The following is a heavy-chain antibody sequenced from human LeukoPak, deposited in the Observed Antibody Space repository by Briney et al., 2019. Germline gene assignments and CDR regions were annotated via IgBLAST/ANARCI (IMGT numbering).Heavy chain of an antibody. D-gene: IGHD4-17*01. V-gene: IGHV4-39*01. J-gene: IGHJ5*02. Sequence: PSETLSLTCTVSGGSISSSSYYWGWIRQPPGKGLEWIGTIYYSGSTYYNPSLKSRVTISADTSKNQFSLKLSSVTAADTAVYYCARLGRVGHYESWFDPWGQGTLVTVSS. CDR2: IYYSGST. CDR1: GGSISSSSYY. CDR3: ARLGRVGHYESWFDP.